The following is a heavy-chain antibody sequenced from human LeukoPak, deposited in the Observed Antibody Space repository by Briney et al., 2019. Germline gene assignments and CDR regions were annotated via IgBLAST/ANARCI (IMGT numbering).Heavy chain of an antibody. V-gene: IGHV3-74*01. CDR2: IYSDGSDK. CDR1: GFTFSTVW. J-gene: IGHJ3*01. Sequence: PGGSLRLSCAASGFTFSTVWMHWVRQAPGKGLVWVSRIYSDGSDKTYADSVRGRFTIPRDNAKNTVYLQMNSLRAEDSAVYYCASDSGHAFYFWGQGTMVTVSS. CDR3: ASDSGHAFYF. D-gene: IGHD3-10*01.